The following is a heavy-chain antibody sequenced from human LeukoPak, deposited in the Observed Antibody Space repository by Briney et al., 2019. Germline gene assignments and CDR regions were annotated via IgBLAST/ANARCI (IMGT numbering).Heavy chain of an antibody. V-gene: IGHV4-4*07. J-gene: IGHJ3*02. CDR2: IYTSGST. D-gene: IGHD3-3*01. CDR3: ARDSDFWKGSNAFDI. CDR1: GGSISSYY. Sequence: SETLSLTCTVSGGSISSYYWSWIRQPAGKGLEWIGRIYTSGSTNYNPSLKSRVTMSVDTSKNQFSLKLSSVTAADTAVYYCARDSDFWKGSNAFDIWGQGTMVTVSS.